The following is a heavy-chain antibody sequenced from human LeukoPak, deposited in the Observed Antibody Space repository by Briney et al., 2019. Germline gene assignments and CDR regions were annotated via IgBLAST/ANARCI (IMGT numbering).Heavy chain of an antibody. J-gene: IGHJ5*02. CDR1: GFTVSVNY. V-gene: IGHV3-53*01. CDR3: AKDAAFRSTLHKNWFDP. Sequence: PGGSLRLSCAASGFTVSVNYMSWVRQAPGKGLEWVSVLYSGGSTYYADSVKGRFTISRDNSKNTLYLQMNSLRAEDTAVYYCAKDAAFRSTLHKNWFDPWGQGTLVIVSS. CDR2: LYSGGST. D-gene: IGHD2-15*01.